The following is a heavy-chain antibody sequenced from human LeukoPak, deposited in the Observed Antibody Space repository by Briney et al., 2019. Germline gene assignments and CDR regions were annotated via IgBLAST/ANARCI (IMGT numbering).Heavy chain of an antibody. D-gene: IGHD3-10*01. Sequence: ASVKVSCKASGYTFTSYDINWVRQATGQGLEWMGWMNPNSGNTGYAQKFQGRVTMTRNTSISTAYMELSSLRSEDTAVYYCARQYYYGSGSYYKFLWDYYYYYMDVWGKGTTVTISS. CDR3: ARQYYYGSGSYYKFLWDYYYYYMDV. J-gene: IGHJ6*03. CDR2: MNPNSGNT. CDR1: GYTFTSYD. V-gene: IGHV1-8*01.